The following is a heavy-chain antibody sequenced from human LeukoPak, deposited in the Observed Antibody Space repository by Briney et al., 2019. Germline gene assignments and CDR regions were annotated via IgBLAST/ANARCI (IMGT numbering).Heavy chain of an antibody. Sequence: SEALSLTCTVSGGSISSGGYYWSWIRQHPGKGLEWIGYIYYSGSTYYNPSLKSRVTISVDTSKNQFSLKLSSVTAADTAVYYCARDVERSFDYWGQGTLVTVSS. CDR1: GGSISSGGYY. V-gene: IGHV4-31*03. CDR2: IYYSGST. D-gene: IGHD1-1*01. CDR3: ARDVERSFDY. J-gene: IGHJ4*02.